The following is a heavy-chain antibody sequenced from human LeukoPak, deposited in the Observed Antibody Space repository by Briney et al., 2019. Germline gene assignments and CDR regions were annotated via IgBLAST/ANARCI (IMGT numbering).Heavy chain of an antibody. CDR2: INPNSGGT. Sequence: GASVKVSCKASGYTFTGYYMHWVRQAPGQGLEWMGWINPNSGGTNYAQKFQGRVTMTRDTSISTAYMELSRLRSDDTAVYYCARGGALWFGELVRTDYWGQGTLVTVSS. CDR1: GYTFTGYY. CDR3: ARGGALWFGELVRTDY. D-gene: IGHD3-10*01. J-gene: IGHJ4*02. V-gene: IGHV1-2*02.